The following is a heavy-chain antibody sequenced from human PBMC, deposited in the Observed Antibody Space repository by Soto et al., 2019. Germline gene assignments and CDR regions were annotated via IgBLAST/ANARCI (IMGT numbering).Heavy chain of an antibody. Sequence: EVQLLESGGGLVQPGGSLRLSCAASGFTFSLYAMRWVRQAPGKGLEWVSGLSVSGDRTYYADSVKGRFTISRDNSKNTLFLQMNSLRAEDTAVYYCARWPDYVWGSYRSTWGYYGMDVWGQGTTVTVSS. CDR2: LSVSGDRT. CDR1: GFTFSLYA. V-gene: IGHV3-23*01. J-gene: IGHJ6*02. D-gene: IGHD3-16*02. CDR3: ARWPDYVWGSYRSTWGYYGMDV.